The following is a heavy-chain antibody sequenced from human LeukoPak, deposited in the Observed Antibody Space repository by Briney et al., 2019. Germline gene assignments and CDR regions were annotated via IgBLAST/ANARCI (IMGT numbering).Heavy chain of an antibody. CDR1: GGTFSSYA. CDR3: ARDYYDSSGYFDY. V-gene: IGHV1-69*01. Sequence: ASVKVSCKASGGTFSSYAISWVRQAPGQGLEWMGGIIPIFGTASYAQKFQGRVTITADESTSTAYMELSSLRSEDTAVYYCARDYYDSSGYFDYWGQGTLVTVSS. CDR2: IIPIFGTA. D-gene: IGHD3-22*01. J-gene: IGHJ4*02.